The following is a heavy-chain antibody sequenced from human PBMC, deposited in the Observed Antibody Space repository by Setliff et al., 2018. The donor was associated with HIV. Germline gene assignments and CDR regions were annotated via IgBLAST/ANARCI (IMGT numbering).Heavy chain of an antibody. CDR1: GFTFSSYG. Sequence: PGGSLRLSCEASGFTFSSYGMGWVRQAPGKGLEWVSVVYRGGDITYYAESVKGRFIVSRDNSKNMVYLQMNSLRVEDTAVYYCAKDSWGLGFTDHWGQGTLVTVSS. D-gene: IGHD3-16*01. J-gene: IGHJ5*02. CDR3: AKDSWGLGFTDH. V-gene: IGHV3-23*03. CDR2: VYRGGDIT.